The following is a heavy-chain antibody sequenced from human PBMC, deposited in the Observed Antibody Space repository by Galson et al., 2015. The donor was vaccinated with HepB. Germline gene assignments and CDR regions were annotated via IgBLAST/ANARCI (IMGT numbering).Heavy chain of an antibody. J-gene: IGHJ3*02. D-gene: IGHD1-26*01. V-gene: IGHV3-30*18. Sequence: SLRLSCAASGFTFSSYGMHWVRQAPGKGLEWVAVISYDGSNKYYADSVKGRFTISRDNSKNTLYLQMNSLRAEDTAVYYCAKGMRATRIFDAFDIWGQGTMVTVSS. CDR1: GFTFSSYG. CDR2: ISYDGSNK. CDR3: AKGMRATRIFDAFDI.